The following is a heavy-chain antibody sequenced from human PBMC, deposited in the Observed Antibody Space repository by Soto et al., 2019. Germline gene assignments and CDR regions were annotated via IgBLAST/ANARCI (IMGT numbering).Heavy chain of an antibody. J-gene: IGHJ6*02. CDR2: IKQDGSEK. CDR3: ARDPHLYSSSSPSYYYYGMDV. V-gene: IGHV3-7*01. D-gene: IGHD6-6*01. Sequence: EVQLVESGGGLVQPGGSLRLSCAASGFTFSSYWMSWVRQAPGKGLEWVANIKQDGSEKYYVDSVKGRFTISRDNAKNSLYLQMNSLRAEATAVYYCARDPHLYSSSSPSYYYYGMDVWGQGTTVTVSS. CDR1: GFTFSSYW.